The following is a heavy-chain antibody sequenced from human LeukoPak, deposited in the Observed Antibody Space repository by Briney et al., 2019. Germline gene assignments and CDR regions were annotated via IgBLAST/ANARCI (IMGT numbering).Heavy chain of an antibody. Sequence: SVKVSCKASGGTFSSYAISWVRQAPGQGLEWMGGIIPIFGTANYAQKFQGRVTITADKSTSTAYMELSSLRSEDTAVYYCATLPGYSSSWYRGEFDYWGQGTLVTVSS. V-gene: IGHV1-69*06. J-gene: IGHJ4*02. CDR1: GGTFSSYA. CDR3: ATLPGYSSSWYRGEFDY. D-gene: IGHD6-13*01. CDR2: IIPIFGTA.